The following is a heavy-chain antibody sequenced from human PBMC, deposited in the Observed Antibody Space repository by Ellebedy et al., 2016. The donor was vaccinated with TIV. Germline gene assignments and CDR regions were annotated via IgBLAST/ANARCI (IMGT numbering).Heavy chain of an antibody. J-gene: IGHJ5*02. CDR3: AKIVRQSSGWSTGVDH. D-gene: IGHD6-19*01. V-gene: IGHV3-23*01. CDR1: GFTFTRHA. CDR2: ITGGGGGK. Sequence: PAGSLRLSCAASGFTFTRHAMSWVRQAPGKGLEWVSAITGGGGGKYSIASVKGRFNISRDNSKNTLYLEMNSLTAEDTAVYFCAKIVRQSSGWSTGVDHWGQGTLVTVSS.